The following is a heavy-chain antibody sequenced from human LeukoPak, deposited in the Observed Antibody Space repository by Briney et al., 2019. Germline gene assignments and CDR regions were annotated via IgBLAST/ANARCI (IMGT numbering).Heavy chain of an antibody. CDR2: MNPNSGNT. V-gene: IGHV1-8*01. CDR1: GYTFTSYD. CDR3: ARMRYYGSGSFWEYYYYYYGMDV. D-gene: IGHD3-10*01. J-gene: IGHJ6*02. Sequence: GASVKASCKASGYTFTSYDINWVRQATGQGLEWMGWMNPNSGNTGYAQKFQGRVTMTRNTSISTAYMELSSLRSEDTAVYYCARMRYYGSGSFWEYYYYYYGMDVWGQGTTVTVSS.